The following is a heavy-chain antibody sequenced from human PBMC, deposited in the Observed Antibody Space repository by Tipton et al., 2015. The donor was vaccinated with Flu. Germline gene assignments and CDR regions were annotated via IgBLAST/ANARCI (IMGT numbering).Heavy chain of an antibody. CDR1: GASIRSGSNY. CDR3: ARGGGSGTYYNVLN. CDR2: VYTSESA. J-gene: IGHJ4*01. V-gene: IGHV4-61*09. D-gene: IGHD3-10*01. Sequence: LRLSCNVSGASIRSGSNYWNWIRQPAGKGLEWIGHVYTSESASYNPSLESRVIISLDASKNQFSLRLNSVTVADTAVYFCARGGGSGTYYNVLNWGQGILVTVSS.